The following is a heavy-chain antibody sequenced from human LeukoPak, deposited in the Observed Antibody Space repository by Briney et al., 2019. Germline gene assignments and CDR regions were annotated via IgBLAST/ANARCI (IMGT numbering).Heavy chain of an antibody. CDR1: GYTFTGYY. Sequence: ASVKVSCKASGYTFTGYYMHWVRQAPGQGLEWMGWINPNSGGTNYAQKFQGRVTMTRDTSISTAYMELSRLRSDDTAVYYCARDLRYCSSTSCYYYYMDVWGKGTTVTVSS. CDR2: INPNSGGT. J-gene: IGHJ6*03. D-gene: IGHD2-2*01. CDR3: ARDLRYCSSTSCYYYYMDV. V-gene: IGHV1-2*02.